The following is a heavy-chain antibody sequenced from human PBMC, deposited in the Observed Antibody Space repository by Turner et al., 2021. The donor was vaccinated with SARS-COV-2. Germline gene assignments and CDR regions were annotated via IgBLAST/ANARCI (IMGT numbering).Heavy chain of an antibody. V-gene: IGHV3-30-3*01. Sequence: QVQLVETGGGVVHPGKSLRLSCAASGFTFSGYAIHWVRQATGKGLEWVAVISYDGSNKYYADSVKGRFHISRDKSKNTLYLQMNSLRAEDTAVYYCARDHLGNGVVVTANHYYYGMDVWGQGTTVTVSS. CDR2: ISYDGSNK. J-gene: IGHJ6*02. CDR3: ARDHLGNGVVVTANHYYYGMDV. D-gene: IGHD2-21*02. CDR1: GFTFSGYA.